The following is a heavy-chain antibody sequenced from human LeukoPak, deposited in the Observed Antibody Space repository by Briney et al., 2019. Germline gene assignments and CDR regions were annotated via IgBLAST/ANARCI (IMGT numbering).Heavy chain of an antibody. D-gene: IGHD3-10*01. CDR2: MNPNSGNT. V-gene: IGHV1-8*01. CDR1: GYTFTSYD. Sequence: ASVKVSCKASGYTFTSYDINWVRQATGQGLEWMGCMNPNSGNTGYAQKFQGRVTMTRNTSISTAYMELSSLRSEDTAVYYCARLNYYGSGSYLIHYYYYYMDVWGKGTTVTISS. CDR3: ARLNYYGSGSYLIHYYYYYMDV. J-gene: IGHJ6*03.